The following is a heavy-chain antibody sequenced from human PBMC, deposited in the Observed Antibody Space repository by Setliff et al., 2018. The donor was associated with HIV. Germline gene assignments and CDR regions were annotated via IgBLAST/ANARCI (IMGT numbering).Heavy chain of an antibody. Sequence: TSETLSLTCTVSGGSNSSGYYYWSWIRQHPGKGLEWIGYIYYSGNPFYNPSLRSRVTISLDTSKNQFSLKLSSVTAADTAVYYCARGFDYAQRPPLYYFDYWGPETLLVTVSS. V-gene: IGHV4-31*03. J-gene: IGHJ4*03. CDR3: ARGFDYAQRPPLYYFDY. CDR2: IYYSGNP. CDR1: GGSNSSGYYY. D-gene: IGHD2-2*01.